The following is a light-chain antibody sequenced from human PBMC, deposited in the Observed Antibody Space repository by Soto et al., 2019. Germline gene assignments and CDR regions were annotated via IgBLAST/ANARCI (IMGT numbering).Light chain of an antibody. CDR1: QSVSSSH. J-gene: IGKJ4*01. CDR3: QQYGSSQLT. Sequence: EIVLTQSPGTLSSSPGERATLSCRASQSVSSSHLAWYQQKPGQAPMLLSYGASSRATGIPDRFSGRGSGTDFTLTISRLEPEDFAVYDCQQYGSSQLTFGGGTKVEIK. V-gene: IGKV3-20*01. CDR2: GAS.